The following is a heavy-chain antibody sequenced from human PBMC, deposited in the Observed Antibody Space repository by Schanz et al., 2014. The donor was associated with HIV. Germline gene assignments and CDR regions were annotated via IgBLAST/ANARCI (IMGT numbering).Heavy chain of an antibody. V-gene: IGHV1-2*02. Sequence: QVQLVQSGAEVEKPGASAKVSCKASGYSFTGYYIHWVRQAPGQGLEWMGWINPNSGGTNYAPKFQGRVTMTRDTSVSTAYMELSRLTLDDTAVYYCARIRTKGVTGPYDWGQGTLVTVSS. CDR3: ARIRTKGVTGPYD. D-gene: IGHD2-21*02. CDR2: INPNSGGT. CDR1: GYSFTGYY. J-gene: IGHJ4*02.